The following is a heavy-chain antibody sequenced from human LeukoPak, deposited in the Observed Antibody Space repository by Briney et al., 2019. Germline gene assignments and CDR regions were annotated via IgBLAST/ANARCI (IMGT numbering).Heavy chain of an antibody. V-gene: IGHV3-21*01. J-gene: IGHJ4*02. CDR1: GFTVNSYS. CDR2: ISGSSTYI. D-gene: IGHD6-19*01. Sequence: GGSLRLSCAASGFTVNSYSVNWVRHAPGKGLEWVSSISGSSTYIFYADSVKGGFTISRDNAKNSLYLQMNSLRAEDTAVYYCVKTRYFSGWSPSWGQGTLVTVSS. CDR3: VKTRYFSGWSPS.